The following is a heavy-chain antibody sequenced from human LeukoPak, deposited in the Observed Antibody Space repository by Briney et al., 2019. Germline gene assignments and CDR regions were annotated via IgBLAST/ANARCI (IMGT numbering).Heavy chain of an antibody. J-gene: IGHJ4*02. CDR1: GFTVSSNY. D-gene: IGHD5-24*01. V-gene: IGHV3-23*01. CDR3: AKSGYNRFDY. Sequence: GGSLRLSCAASGFTVSSNYMSWVRQAPGKGLEWVSNVSGSGRGENTYYANSVKGRFTISRDNSKNTLILQMNSPRAEDTAVYYCAKSGYNRFDYWGQGILVTVSS. CDR2: VSGSGRGENT.